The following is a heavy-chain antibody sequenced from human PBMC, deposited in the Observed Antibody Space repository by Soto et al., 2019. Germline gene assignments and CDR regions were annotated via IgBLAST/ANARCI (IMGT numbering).Heavy chain of an antibody. CDR1: GYTFTGYY. D-gene: IGHD3-10*01. J-gene: IGHJ4*02. Sequence: ASVKVSCKASGYTFTGYYMHWVRPAPGQGLEWMGWINPNSGGTNYAQKFQGRVTMTRDTSISTAYMELSRLRSDDTAVYYCARDREGLVTMVREGGFDYWGQGTLVTVSS. CDR3: ARDREGLVTMVREGGFDY. V-gene: IGHV1-2*02. CDR2: INPNSGGT.